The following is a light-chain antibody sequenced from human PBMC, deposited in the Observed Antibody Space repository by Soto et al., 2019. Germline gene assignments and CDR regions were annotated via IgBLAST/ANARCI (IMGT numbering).Light chain of an antibody. V-gene: IGKV1D-12*01. CDR1: QGISSW. CDR3: QQANSFPLT. CDR2: AAS. J-gene: IGKJ4*01. Sequence: DIQMTQSPSSVSASVGDRVTITCRASQGISSWLGWYQQKPGKAPKLLIYAASSLQSGVPSRFSGSGSGTDFPLTISSQQPEDFATYYCQQANSFPLTFGGGNKVEIK.